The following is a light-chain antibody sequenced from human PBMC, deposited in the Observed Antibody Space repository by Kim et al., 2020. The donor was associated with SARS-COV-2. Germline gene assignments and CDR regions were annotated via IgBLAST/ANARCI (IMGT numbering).Light chain of an antibody. CDR2: EVS. CDR3: CSYAGSSTSVV. Sequence: QSINITCTGTSSDVGSYNLVSWYQQHPGKAPKLMIYEVSKRPSGVSNRFSGSKSGNTASLTISGLQAEDEADYYCCSYAGSSTSVVFGGGTQLTVL. J-gene: IGLJ2*01. CDR1: SSDVGSYNL. V-gene: IGLV2-23*02.